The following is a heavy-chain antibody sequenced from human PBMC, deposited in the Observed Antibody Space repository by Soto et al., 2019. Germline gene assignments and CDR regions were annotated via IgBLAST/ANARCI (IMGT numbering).Heavy chain of an antibody. CDR3: ARDLIAARRDYYYGMDV. D-gene: IGHD6-6*01. Sequence: QVQLVQSGAEVKKPGSSVKVSCKASGGTFSSYAISWVRQAPGQGLEWMGGIIPIFGTGNYAQKFQGRVTITADKSNSTAYREMSSLRSEDTAVYYCARDLIAARRDYYYGMDVWGQGTTVTVSS. CDR2: IIPIFGTG. V-gene: IGHV1-69*06. CDR1: GGTFSSYA. J-gene: IGHJ6*02.